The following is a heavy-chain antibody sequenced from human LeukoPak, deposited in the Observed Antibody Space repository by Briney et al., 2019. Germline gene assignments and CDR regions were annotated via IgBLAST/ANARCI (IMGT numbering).Heavy chain of an antibody. V-gene: IGHV3-30-3*01. J-gene: IGHJ4*02. CDR3: ARPPNSYYDFWSGYYGNYFDY. CDR2: ISYDGSNK. CDR1: GFTFSSYA. D-gene: IGHD3-3*01. Sequence: GGSLRLSCAASGFTFSSYAMHWVRQAPGKGLEGVAVISYDGSNKYYADSVKGRFTISRDNSKNTLYLQMNSLRAEDTAVYYCARPPNSYYDFWSGYYGNYFDYWGQGTLVTVSS.